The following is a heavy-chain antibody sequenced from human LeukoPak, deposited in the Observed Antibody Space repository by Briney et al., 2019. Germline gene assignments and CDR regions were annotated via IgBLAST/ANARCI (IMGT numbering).Heavy chain of an antibody. CDR3: ARGDKQLLFNRNKGGFDP. CDR1: GFTFSSYA. D-gene: IGHD3-10*01. CDR2: ISYDGSNK. V-gene: IGHV3-30*04. Sequence: PGRSLRLSCAASGFTFSSYALHWVRQAPGKGLEWVTVISYDGSNKYYADSVKGRFTISRDNSKNTLYLQMNSLRAEDTAVYYCARGDKQLLFNRNKGGFDPWGQGTLVAVSS. J-gene: IGHJ5*02.